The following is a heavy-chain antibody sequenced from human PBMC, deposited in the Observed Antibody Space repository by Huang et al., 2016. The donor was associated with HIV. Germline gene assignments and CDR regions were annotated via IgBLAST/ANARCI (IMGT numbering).Heavy chain of an antibody. V-gene: IGHV4-61*08. D-gene: IGHD6-19*01. J-gene: IGHJ4*02. Sequence: QVQLQESGPGLVKPSETLSLTCTVSGGSVSSGDYNWSWIRQPPGKTLEWIGYVHERGSTNYNPALMGRVAMSVDTSKNQFSLRLSSVTAADTAVYYCARVGYSAGWYGDFDFWGQGTLVTVSS. CDR3: ARVGYSAGWYGDFDF. CDR1: GGSVSSGDYN. CDR2: VHERGST.